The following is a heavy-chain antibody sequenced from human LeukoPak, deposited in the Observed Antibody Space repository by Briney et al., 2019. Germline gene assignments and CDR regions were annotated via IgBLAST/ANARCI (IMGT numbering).Heavy chain of an antibody. J-gene: IGHJ4*02. CDR1: GYTSTGYY. V-gene: IGHV1-2*02. Sequence: GASVKVSCKASGYTSTGYYIHWVRQAPGQGLEWMGWINPYSGGTNYAQKFQGRVTMTGDTSISTAYMDLSSLRSDDTAVYYCARGVGDYANYWGQGTLVTVSS. D-gene: IGHD4-17*01. CDR3: ARGVGDYANY. CDR2: INPYSGGT.